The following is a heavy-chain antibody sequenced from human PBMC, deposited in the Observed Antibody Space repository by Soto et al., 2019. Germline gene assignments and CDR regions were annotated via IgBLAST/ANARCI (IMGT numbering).Heavy chain of an antibody. CDR3: ATASPGIAAAAGPYGMDV. CDR1: GYTLTELS. J-gene: IGHJ6*02. Sequence: QVQLVQSGAEVKKPGASVKVSCKVSGYTLTELSMHWVRQAPGKGLEWMGGFDPEDGETIYAQKFQGRVTMTEDTSTDTAYMELSSLRSEDTAVYYCATASPGIAAAAGPYGMDVWGQGTTVTVSS. V-gene: IGHV1-24*01. D-gene: IGHD6-13*01. CDR2: FDPEDGET.